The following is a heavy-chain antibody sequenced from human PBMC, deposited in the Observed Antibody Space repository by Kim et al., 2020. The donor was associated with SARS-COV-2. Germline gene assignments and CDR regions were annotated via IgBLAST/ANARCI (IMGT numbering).Heavy chain of an antibody. V-gene: IGHV3-30-3*01. CDR1: GFTFSSYA. CDR3: ARDPAARPAYYFDY. Sequence: GGSLRLSCAASGFTFSSYAMHWVRQAPGKGLEWVAVISYDGSNKYYADSVKGRFTISRDNSKNTLYLQMNSLRAEDTAVYYCARDPAARPAYYFDYWGQGTLVTVSS. J-gene: IGHJ4*02. D-gene: IGHD6-6*01. CDR2: ISYDGSNK.